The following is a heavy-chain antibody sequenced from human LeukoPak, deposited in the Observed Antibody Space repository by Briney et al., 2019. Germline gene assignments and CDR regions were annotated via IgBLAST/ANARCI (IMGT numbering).Heavy chain of an antibody. J-gene: IGHJ4*02. CDR3: ASNYDSSNYHGFDY. D-gene: IGHD3-22*01. CDR2: ISSSSSYI. Sequence: GGSLRLSCAASGFTFSSYIMNWVRQAPGKGLEWVSSISSSSSYICYADSVKGRFTISRDNAKNSLYLQMNSLRAEDTAVYYCASNYDSSNYHGFDYWGQGTLVTVSS. CDR1: GFTFSSYI. V-gene: IGHV3-21*01.